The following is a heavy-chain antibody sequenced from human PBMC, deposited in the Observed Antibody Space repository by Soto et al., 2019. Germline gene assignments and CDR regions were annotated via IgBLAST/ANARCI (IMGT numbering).Heavy chain of an antibody. V-gene: IGHV5-10-1*01. CDR1: GYRFTSYW. D-gene: IGHD3-3*01. CDR3: ATRVVNYYYYGMDV. CDR2: IDPSDSYT. J-gene: IGHJ6*02. Sequence: GESLTISGKGCGYRFTSYWFWRVRQMPGKGLEWMGRIDPSDSYTNYSPSFQGHVTISADKSISTAYLQWSSLKASDTAMYYCATRVVNYYYYGMDVWGQGTTVTVSS.